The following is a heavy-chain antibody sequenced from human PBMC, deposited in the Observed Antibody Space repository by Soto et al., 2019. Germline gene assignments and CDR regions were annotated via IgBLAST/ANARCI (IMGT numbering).Heavy chain of an antibody. CDR2: IADSVTGTS. V-gene: IGHV3-23*01. CDR1: GFSFRFYT. CDR3: TTRKNAHFDY. Sequence: GGSLRLSCAASGFSFRFYTLNWVRQAPGQGLEWVATIADSVTGTSHYAPSVNGRFTISRDDSADMVFLQLDSLRADDTAIYYCTTRKNAHFDYWGRGTLVTVSS. D-gene: IGHD2-2*01. J-gene: IGHJ4*02.